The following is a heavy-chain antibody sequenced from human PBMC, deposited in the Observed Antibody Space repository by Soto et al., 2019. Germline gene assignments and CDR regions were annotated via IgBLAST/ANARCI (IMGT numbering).Heavy chain of an antibody. D-gene: IGHD3-22*01. CDR2: IYHTGNA. CDR3: ARDYFDSSDYTTNWFDP. V-gene: IGHV4-39*01. Sequence: SETLSLTCSVSGDSISNSRFYWAWIRQPPGEGQEWIGSIYHTGNAYYKTSLKSQVTIFVDTSKNQFSLKLTSVTTAYTALYYCARDYFDSSDYTTNWFDPWGQGTLVT. CDR1: GDSISNSRFY. J-gene: IGHJ5*02.